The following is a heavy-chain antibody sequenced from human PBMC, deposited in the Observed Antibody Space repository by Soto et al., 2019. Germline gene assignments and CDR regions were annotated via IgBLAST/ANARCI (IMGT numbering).Heavy chain of an antibody. CDR2: IWYDGSNK. Sequence: GGSLRLSCAASGFTFSSYGMHWVRQAPGKGLEWVAVIWYDGSNKYYADSVKGRFTISRDNSKNTLYLQMNSLRAEDTAVYYCARASGYAFSNYMDVWGKGTTVTVSS. V-gene: IGHV3-33*01. CDR1: GFTFSSYG. J-gene: IGHJ6*03. D-gene: IGHD5-12*01. CDR3: ARASGYAFSNYMDV.